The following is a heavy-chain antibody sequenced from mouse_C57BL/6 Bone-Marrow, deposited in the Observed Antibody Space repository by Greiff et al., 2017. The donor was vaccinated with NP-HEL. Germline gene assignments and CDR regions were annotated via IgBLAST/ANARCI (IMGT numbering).Heavy chain of an antibody. D-gene: IGHD1-1*01. CDR3: AREGGYYGSPFAY. CDR2: ISYDGST. CDR1: GYSIISGYY. J-gene: IGHJ3*01. V-gene: IGHV3-6*01. Sequence: VQLKESGPGLVKPSQSLSLTCSVSGYSIISGYYWNWIRQFPGNKLEWMAYISYDGSTNYNPSLKNRISITRDISKNQFFLKLTTVTTEDTATYYCAREGGYYGSPFAYWGQGTLVTVSA.